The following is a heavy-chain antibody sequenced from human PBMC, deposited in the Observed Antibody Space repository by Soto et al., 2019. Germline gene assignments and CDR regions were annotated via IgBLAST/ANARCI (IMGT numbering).Heavy chain of an antibody. CDR3: ARVRASSPDDAFDI. V-gene: IGHV1-69*13. Sequence: SVKVSCKASGGTFSSYAISWVRQAPGQGLEWMGGISPTFGTANYAQKFQGRVTITADESTSTAYMELSSLRSEDTAVYYCARVRASSPDDAFDIWGQGTMVTVSS. CDR2: ISPTFGTA. CDR1: GGTFSSYA. D-gene: IGHD2-2*01. J-gene: IGHJ3*02.